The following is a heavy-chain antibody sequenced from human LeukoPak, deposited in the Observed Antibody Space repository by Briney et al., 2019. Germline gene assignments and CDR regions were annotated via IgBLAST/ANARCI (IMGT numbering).Heavy chain of an antibody. CDR2: ISAYNGNT. J-gene: IGHJ6*03. CDR1: GYTFTSYG. V-gene: IGHV1-18*01. D-gene: IGHD6-6*01. CDR3: ARGGLVSSSSGHDYYYYMDV. Sequence: ASVKVSCKASGYTFTSYGISWVRQAPGQGLEWMGWISAYNGNTNYAQKLQGRVTMTTDTSTSTAYMELRSLRSDDTAVYYCARGGLVSSSSGHDYYYYMDVWGKGTTVTVSS.